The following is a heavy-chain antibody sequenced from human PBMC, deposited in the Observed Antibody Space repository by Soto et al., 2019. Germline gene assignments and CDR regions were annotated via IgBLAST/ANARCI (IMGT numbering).Heavy chain of an antibody. CDR2: IYYSGRT. CDR1: GGSISSYY. V-gene: IGHV4-59*08. J-gene: IGHJ4*02. D-gene: IGHD2-21*02. CDR3: ARLRFPTPTGGDHQGFDY. Sequence: SETLSLTCTVSGGSISSYYWSWIRQPPGKGLEWIGYIYYSGRTNYNPSLKSRVTISVDTSKNQFSLKLSSVTAADTAVYYCARLRFPTPTGGDHQGFDYWGQGTLVTVSS.